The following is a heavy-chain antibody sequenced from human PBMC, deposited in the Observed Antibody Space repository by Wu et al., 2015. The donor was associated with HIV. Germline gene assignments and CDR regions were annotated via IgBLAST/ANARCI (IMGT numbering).Heavy chain of an antibody. V-gene: IGHV1-18*01. CDR3: ARASKAAFGGNHYYMDV. Sequence: QVQLVQSGAEVKKPGATVKVSCKASGYTFTSYGISWVRQAPGQGLEWMGWISAYNGNTNYAQKLQGRVTMTTDTSTSTAYMELRSLRSDDTAVYYCARASKAAFGGNHYYMDVWGKGTTVTVSS. J-gene: IGHJ6*03. CDR1: GYTFTSYG. CDR2: ISAYNGNT. D-gene: IGHD4-23*01.